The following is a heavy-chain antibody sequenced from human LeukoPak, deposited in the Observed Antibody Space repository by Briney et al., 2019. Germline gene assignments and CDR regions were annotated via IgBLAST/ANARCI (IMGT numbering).Heavy chain of an antibody. J-gene: IGHJ4*02. CDR2: IYNSGST. V-gene: IGHV4-59*01. D-gene: IGHD5-18*01. CDR3: ARDVGGYSYGLYYFDY. Sequence: SETLSLTCTVSGGSISSYYWSWIRQPPGKGLEWIGYIYNSGSTNYNPSLKSRVTISVDTSKNQFSLKLSSVTAADTAVYYCARDVGGYSYGLYYFDYWGQGTLVTVSS. CDR1: GGSISSYY.